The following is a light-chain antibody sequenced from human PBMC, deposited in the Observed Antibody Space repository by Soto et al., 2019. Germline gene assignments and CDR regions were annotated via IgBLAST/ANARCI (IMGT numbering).Light chain of an antibody. V-gene: IGKV1-39*01. J-gene: IGKJ2*01. CDR2: AAS. CDR3: HQTSTTPQT. CDR1: QSINNY. Sequence: DIQMTQSPSSVSASVGDRVTITCRASQSINNYLNWYQHKPGKAPKLLIYAASSLQSGVPSRFSGSGSGTDFTLTIRGLPPEDFATYYCHQTSTTPQTFGQGTKLEI.